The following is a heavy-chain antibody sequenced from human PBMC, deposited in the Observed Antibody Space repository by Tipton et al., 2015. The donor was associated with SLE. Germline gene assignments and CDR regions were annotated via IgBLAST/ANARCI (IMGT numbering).Heavy chain of an antibody. D-gene: IGHD2-2*01. CDR3: AKDSRYCSSSNCPSSTNWFDP. V-gene: IGHV3-73*01. CDR1: GFNFSDSA. Sequence: SLRLSCVVSGFNFSDSAMHWVRQTPGKGLEWVGRIRSKHNTYATQYGESMKDRFTVSRDNSKNTLYLQMNSLRTEDTAVYYCAKDSRYCSSSNCPSSTNWFDPWGQGALVTVSS. CDR2: IRSKHNTYAT. J-gene: IGHJ5*02.